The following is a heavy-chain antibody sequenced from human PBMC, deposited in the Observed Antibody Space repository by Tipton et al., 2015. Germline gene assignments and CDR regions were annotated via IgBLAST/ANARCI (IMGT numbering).Heavy chain of an antibody. J-gene: IGHJ4*02. CDR3: ARFRFQNQFEIDH. CDR2: IHYSGNT. CDR1: AYSISSDYY. V-gene: IGHV4-28*01. Sequence: TLSLTCAVSAYSISSDYYWNWIRQPPGKGLEWIGYIHYSGNTKYSPSLKSRVTISVDTSKNQFSLKVTSVTAADTAVYFCARFRFQNQFEIDHWGQGTLATVSS. D-gene: IGHD3-3*01.